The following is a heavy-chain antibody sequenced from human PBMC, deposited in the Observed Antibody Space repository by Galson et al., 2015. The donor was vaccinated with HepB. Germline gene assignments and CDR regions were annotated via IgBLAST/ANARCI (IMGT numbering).Heavy chain of an antibody. J-gene: IGHJ6*02. CDR1: GFTLSTYS. CDR3: ARVYGSGSYGYGMDV. Sequence: SLRLSCASYGFTLSTYSMNWVRQAPGKGLEWVSSISSSSLYVYYADSVRGRFTVSRDNAKNSHYLQMNSLSAEDTAVYYCARVYGSGSYGYGMDVWGQGTTVTVS. V-gene: IGHV3-21*01. D-gene: IGHD3-10*01. CDR2: ISSSSLYV.